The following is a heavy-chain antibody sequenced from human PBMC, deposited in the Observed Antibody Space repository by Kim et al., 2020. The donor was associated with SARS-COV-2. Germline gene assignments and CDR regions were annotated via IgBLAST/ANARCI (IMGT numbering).Heavy chain of an antibody. J-gene: IGHJ4*02. D-gene: IGHD3-22*01. CDR2: T. CDR3: ASGKSGYYYDY. Sequence: TNYNPSLKSRVTISVDTSKNQFSLKLSSVTAADTAVYYCASGKSGYYYDYWGQGTLVTVSS. V-gene: IGHV4-34*01.